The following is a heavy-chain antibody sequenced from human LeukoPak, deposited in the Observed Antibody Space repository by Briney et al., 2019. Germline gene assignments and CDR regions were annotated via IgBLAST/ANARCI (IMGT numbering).Heavy chain of an antibody. Sequence: PGGSLRLSCAASGFTFSSYGMHWVRQAPGKGLEWVAFIRYDKNNDYYADSVRGRFTISRDNSKNTLYLQMNSPRAEDTAVYYCAKDGTYCSIISWYFDSWGQGTLVTVSS. CDR1: GFTFSSYG. D-gene: IGHD2-2*01. CDR3: AKDGTYCSIISWYFDS. J-gene: IGHJ4*02. V-gene: IGHV3-30*02. CDR2: IRYDKNND.